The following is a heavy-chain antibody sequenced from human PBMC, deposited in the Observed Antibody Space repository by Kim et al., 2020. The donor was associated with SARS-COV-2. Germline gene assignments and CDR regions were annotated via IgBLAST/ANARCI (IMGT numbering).Heavy chain of an antibody. Sequence: GGSLRLSCAATGFTFSNYAMHWVRQAPGKGLEWVAVISYDGSNTYYADSVKGRFTISRDNSKTKLNLQMNRLRAKDTAVYYCAGSHYEISPPDYWGQGTLVTVAS. D-gene: IGHD3-9*01. V-gene: IGHV3-30*04. CDR2: ISYDGSNT. CDR3: AGSHYEISPPDY. J-gene: IGHJ4*02. CDR1: GFTFSNYA.